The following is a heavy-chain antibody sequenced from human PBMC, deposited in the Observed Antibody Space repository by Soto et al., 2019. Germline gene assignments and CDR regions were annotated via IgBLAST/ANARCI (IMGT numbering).Heavy chain of an antibody. V-gene: IGHV1-8*01. J-gene: IGHJ4*02. Sequence: QVQLVQSGAEVKKPGASVKVSCKASGYTFTSYDINWVRQATGQGLEWMGWVNPNNGHTGYAQKFQGRVTITRNTSISTAYMELDSLRCEDTAVYYCVRLFYYGSGSWVEWGQGTLVTVSS. CDR2: VNPNNGHT. CDR3: VRLFYYGSGSWVE. CDR1: GYTFTSYD. D-gene: IGHD3-10*01.